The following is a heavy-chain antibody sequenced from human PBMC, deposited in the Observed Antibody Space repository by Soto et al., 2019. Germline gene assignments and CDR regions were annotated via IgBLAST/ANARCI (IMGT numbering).Heavy chain of an antibody. CDR3: ARSRGIATPFDY. V-gene: IGHV4-31*03. J-gene: IGHJ4*02. CDR2: IYYSGST. D-gene: IGHD2-15*01. CDR1: GGSISSGGYY. Sequence: PSETLSLTCTVSGGSISSGGYYWSWIRQHPGKGLEWIGYIYYSGSTYYNPSLKSRVTISVDTSKNQFSLKLSSVTAADTAVYYCARSRGIATPFDYWGQGTLVTVSS.